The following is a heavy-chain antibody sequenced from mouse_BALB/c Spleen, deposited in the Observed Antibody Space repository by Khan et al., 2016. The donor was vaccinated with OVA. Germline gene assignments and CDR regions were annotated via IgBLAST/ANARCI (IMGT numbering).Heavy chain of an antibody. CDR2: IDPSNGGT. CDR3: ARGGCGAFAY. V-gene: IGHV1S135*01. J-gene: IGHJ3*01. Sequence: VQLKESGPELVKPGASVEVSCKASGYSFTDYSLYWVKQSHGKSLEWIGYIDPSNGGTYYNQKFKGKATLTVDKSSSTAFMHLNSLTSEDSAVYYCARGGCGAFAYWGQGTLVTVSA. CDR1: GYSFTDYS.